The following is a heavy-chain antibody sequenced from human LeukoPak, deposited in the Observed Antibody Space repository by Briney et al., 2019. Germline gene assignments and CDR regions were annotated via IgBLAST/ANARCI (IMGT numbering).Heavy chain of an antibody. CDR3: ARERTHYYDSRFDY. D-gene: IGHD3-22*01. CDR1: GGSISSGSYY. Sequence: SSETLSLTCTVSGGSISSGSYYWSWIRQPAGKGLEWIGRIYTSGSTNYNPSLKSRVTISVDTSKNQFSLKLSSVTAADTAVYYCARERTHYYDSRFDYWGQGTLVTVSS. CDR2: IYTSGST. J-gene: IGHJ4*02. V-gene: IGHV4-61*02.